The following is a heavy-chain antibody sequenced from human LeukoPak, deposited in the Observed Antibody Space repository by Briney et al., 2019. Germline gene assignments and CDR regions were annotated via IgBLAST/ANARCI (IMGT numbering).Heavy chain of an antibody. J-gene: IGHJ4*02. V-gene: IGHV3-73*01. D-gene: IGHD6-19*01. CDR3: VRQLYSRGWFFFVS. CDR1: GFTFSGSA. CDR2: IKSKANSYAT. Sequence: GGTLRHSRAASGFTFSGSAIHWVRPASGKGLEWVGRIKSKANSYATEYAASGKGRFTVSRDDSKSTAYQQLTRLKTEDPAVHYCVRQLYSRGWFFFVSGGERTLVSVSS.